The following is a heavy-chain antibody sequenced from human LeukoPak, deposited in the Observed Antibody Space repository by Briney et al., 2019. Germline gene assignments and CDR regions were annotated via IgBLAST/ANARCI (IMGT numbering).Heavy chain of an antibody. CDR1: GGSISSSRYY. J-gene: IGHJ5*02. D-gene: IGHD3-22*01. CDR2: LYYSGST. CDR3: ARQPLYYYANSDSYKGT. Sequence: PSETLSLTCTVSGGSISSSRYYLGWIRQPPGKGLEWIGSLYYSGSTYYNPSLKSRVSISVDTSKNQFSLNLSSVTASDTAVYYCARQPLYYYANSDSYKGTWGQGTLVTVSS. V-gene: IGHV4-39*01.